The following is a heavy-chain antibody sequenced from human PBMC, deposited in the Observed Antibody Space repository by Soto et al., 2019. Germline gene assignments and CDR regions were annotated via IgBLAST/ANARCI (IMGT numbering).Heavy chain of an antibody. V-gene: IGHV1-18*01. CDR2: INSYNGNT. D-gene: IGHD6-19*01. CDR3: AREPVAGIWFDP. Sequence: ASVKVSCKASGYPFTSYVISWVRQAPGQGLEWMGWINSYNGNTNYAQKLQGRVTMTTDTSTSTAYMELRSLRSDDTAVYYCAREPVAGIWFDPWGQGTLVTVSS. CDR1: GYPFTSYV. J-gene: IGHJ5*02.